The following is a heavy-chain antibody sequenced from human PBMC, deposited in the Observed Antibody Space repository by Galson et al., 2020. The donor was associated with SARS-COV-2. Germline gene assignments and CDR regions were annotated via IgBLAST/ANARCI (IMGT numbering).Heavy chain of an antibody. J-gene: IGHJ4*02. CDR2: ISWNSGSI. D-gene: IGHD3-16*01. Sequence: GGSLRLSCAASGFTFDDYAMHWVRQAPGKGLEWVSGISWNSGSIGYADSVKGRFTISRDNAKNSLYLQMNSLRAEDTALYYCAIGGSGWDYYFDYWGQGTLVTVSS. CDR3: AIGGSGWDYYFDY. CDR1: GFTFDDYA. V-gene: IGHV3-9*01.